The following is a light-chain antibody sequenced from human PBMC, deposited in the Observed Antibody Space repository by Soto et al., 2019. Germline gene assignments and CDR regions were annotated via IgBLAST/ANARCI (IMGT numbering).Light chain of an antibody. CDR3: GTWDNSLSVVV. V-gene: IGLV1-51*01. Sequence: QSVLTQPPSVSAAPGQKVTMSCSGSGSNIGNNFVSWYQQFPGTAPKLLIYDDNKRPTGIPDRFSASKSGTSATLGITGLQTGDEADYYCGTWDNSLSVVVFGGGTK. CDR2: DDN. CDR1: GSNIGNNF. J-gene: IGLJ3*02.